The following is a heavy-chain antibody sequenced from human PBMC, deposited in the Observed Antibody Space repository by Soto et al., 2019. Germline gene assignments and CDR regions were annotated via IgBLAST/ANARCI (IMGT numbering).Heavy chain of an antibody. J-gene: IGHJ4*02. V-gene: IGHV4-34*01. CDR1: GGSFSGYY. CDR3: ARGRVRLGFVVVVAATGCFDY. D-gene: IGHD2-15*01. CDR2: INHSGST. Sequence: SETLSLTCAVYGGSFSGYYWSWIRQPPGKGLEWIGEINHSGSTNYNPSLKSRVTISVDTSKNQFSLKLSSVTAADTAVYYCARGRVRLGFVVVVAATGCFDYWGQGTLVTVSS.